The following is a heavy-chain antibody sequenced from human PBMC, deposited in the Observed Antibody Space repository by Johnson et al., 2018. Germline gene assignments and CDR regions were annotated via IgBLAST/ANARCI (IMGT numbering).Heavy chain of an antibody. CDR3: ARNPYSYYEFDY. D-gene: IGHD4-11*01. J-gene: IGHJ4*02. V-gene: IGHV3-30-3*01. CDR2: ISYDGSNK. CDR1: GFTFSSYA. Sequence: QVQLVQSGGGVVQPGRSLRLSCAASGFTFSSYAMHWVRQAPGKGLEWVAVISYDGSNKYYADSVKGRFTISRDNSKNTLFLQMNSLRAEDTAVYYCARNPYSYYEFDYWGQGTLVTVSS.